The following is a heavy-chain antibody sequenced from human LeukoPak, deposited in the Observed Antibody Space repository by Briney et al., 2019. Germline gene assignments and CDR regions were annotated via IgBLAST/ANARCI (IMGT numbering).Heavy chain of an antibody. CDR3: ARDYYDSSGYYYYFDY. CDR1: GGSISSGGYS. Sequence: SETLSLTCAVSGGSISSGGYSWSWIRQPPGKGLEWIGYIYHSGSTYYNPSLKSRVTLSVDRSKNQFSLKLSSVTAADTAVYYCARDYYDSSGYYYYFDYWGQGTLVTVSS. J-gene: IGHJ4*02. D-gene: IGHD3-22*01. V-gene: IGHV4-30-2*01. CDR2: IYHSGST.